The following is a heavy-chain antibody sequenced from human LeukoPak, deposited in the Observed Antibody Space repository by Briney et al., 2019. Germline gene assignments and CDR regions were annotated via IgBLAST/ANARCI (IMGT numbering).Heavy chain of an antibody. CDR3: AGDWYDSIGYLDY. J-gene: IGHJ4*02. D-gene: IGHD3-22*01. V-gene: IGHV1-2*02. CDR1: GYTFTCYY. CDR2: MNPKNGGT. Sequence: SVTVSCQASGYTFTCYYMHWARQAPRQGLDWMGWMNPKNGGTDYTQQFQGRVAMTSDTSITTAHIELSRPGSDDTAVHYFAGDWYDSIGYLDYWGQGTLVTVSS.